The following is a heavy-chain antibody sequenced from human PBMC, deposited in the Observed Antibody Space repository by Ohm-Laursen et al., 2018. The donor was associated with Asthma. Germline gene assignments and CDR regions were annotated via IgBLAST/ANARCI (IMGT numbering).Heavy chain of an antibody. CDR3: ARDRSRSGHYPRPPDY. V-gene: IGHV3-33*01. D-gene: IGHD3-22*01. J-gene: IGHJ4*02. CDR2: IWYDGSNK. Sequence: SLRLSCAASGFIFSNYGMHWVRQAPGKGLEWVAVIWYDGSNKYYGDSVKGRFTISRDNSKNTVYLQMNSLRAEDTAVYYCARDRSRSGHYPRPPDYWGQGTLITVSS. CDR1: GFIFSNYG.